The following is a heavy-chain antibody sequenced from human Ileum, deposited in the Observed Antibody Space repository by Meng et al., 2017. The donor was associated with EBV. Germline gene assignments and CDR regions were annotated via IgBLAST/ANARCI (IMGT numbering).Heavy chain of an antibody. D-gene: IGHD3-10*01. V-gene: IGHV4-4*03. CDR1: GDSITNHNW. CDR2: IPHRGSS. Sequence: QVQLRDAGPALVKPPATLLLTCAGSGDSITNHNWWAWVRQPPGKGLEWIGEIPHRGSSAYNPSLKSRVSMSIDKSKNQFSLKLTSVTAADTAVYHCLRGSGGSVWGQGTLVTVSS. CDR3: LRGSGGSV. J-gene: IGHJ1*01.